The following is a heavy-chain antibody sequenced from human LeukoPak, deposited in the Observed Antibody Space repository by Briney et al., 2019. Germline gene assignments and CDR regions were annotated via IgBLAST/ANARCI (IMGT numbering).Heavy chain of an antibody. D-gene: IGHD3-10*01. V-gene: IGHV4-30-2*01. J-gene: IGHJ5*02. Sequence: PSETLSLTCVVSGDSISSGGYSWSWIRQPPGKGLEWIGYIFHTGSTFYNPSLKSRVTISVDNSKTHFSLRLSSVTAADTAVYYCARELWFANAPGSWLDPWGQGTLVTVSS. CDR3: ARELWFANAPGSWLDP. CDR2: IFHTGST. CDR1: GDSISSGGYS.